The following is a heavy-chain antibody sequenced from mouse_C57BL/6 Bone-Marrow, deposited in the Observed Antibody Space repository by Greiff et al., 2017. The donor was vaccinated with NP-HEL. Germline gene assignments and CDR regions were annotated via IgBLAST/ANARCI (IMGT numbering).Heavy chain of an antibody. V-gene: IGHV5-16*01. Sequence: EVKLVESEGGLVQPGSSMKLSCTASGFTFSDYYMAWVRQVPEKGLEWVANINYDGSSTYYLDSLKSRFIISRDNAKNILYLQMSSLKSEDTATYYCARHGSSYWGYAMDYWGQGTSVTVSS. CDR1: GFTFSDYY. CDR2: INYDGSST. J-gene: IGHJ4*01. CDR3: ARHGSSYWGYAMDY. D-gene: IGHD1-1*01.